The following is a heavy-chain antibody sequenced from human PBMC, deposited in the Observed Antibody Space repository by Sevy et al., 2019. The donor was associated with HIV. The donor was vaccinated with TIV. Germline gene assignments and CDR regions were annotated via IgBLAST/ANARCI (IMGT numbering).Heavy chain of an antibody. CDR1: GFTFSSYE. Sequence: GGSLRLSCAASGFTFSSYEMNWVRQAPGKGLEWVSYISNSGTTISYSDSVKGRFTISRDNARNSLYLQMNSLGADDTAVYYCARDLPPSATTVAHFDCWGQGTLVTVSS. CDR2: ISNSGTTI. J-gene: IGHJ4*02. CDR3: ARDLPPSATTVAHFDC. V-gene: IGHV3-48*03. D-gene: IGHD4-17*01.